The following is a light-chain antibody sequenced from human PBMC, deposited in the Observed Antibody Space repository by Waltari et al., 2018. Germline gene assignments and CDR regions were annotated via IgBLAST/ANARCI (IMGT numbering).Light chain of an antibody. J-gene: IGKJ4*01. V-gene: IGKV4-1*01. Sequence: DIVMTQSPDSLSVSLGERATINCKSSQSVLYSSNNKNYFSWYQQKPGQPPKLLIFWASTRNSGVPDRFSGSGSGTDFTLTISSLQAEDVAVYYCQQYYSYPITFGGGTKVEI. CDR2: WAS. CDR3: QQYYSYPIT. CDR1: QSVLYSSNNKNY.